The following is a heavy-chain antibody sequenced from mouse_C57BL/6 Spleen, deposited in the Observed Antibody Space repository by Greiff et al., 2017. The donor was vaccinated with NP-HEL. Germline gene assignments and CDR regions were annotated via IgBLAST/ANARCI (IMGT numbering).Heavy chain of an antibody. CDR1: GFTFSDYG. J-gene: IGHJ4*01. D-gene: IGHD2-4*01. V-gene: IGHV5-17*01. CDR3: ARDGGNYDLYYYAMDY. Sequence: EVQGVESGGGLVKPGGSLKLSCAASGFTFSDYGMHWVRQAPEKGLEWVAYISSGSSTIYYADTVKGRFTISRDTAKNTLFLQMTSLRSEDTAMYYCARDGGNYDLYYYAMDYWGQGTSVTVSS. CDR2: ISSGSSTI.